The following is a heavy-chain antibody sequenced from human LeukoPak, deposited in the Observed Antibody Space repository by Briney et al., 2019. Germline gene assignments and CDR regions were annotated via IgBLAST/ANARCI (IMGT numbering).Heavy chain of an antibody. CDR3: ARATTPDGRFDY. Sequence: SETLSLTCAVSGYSISSGYYWGWIRQPPGKGLEWIGSIYHSGSTYYNPSLKSRVTISVDTSKNQFSLKLSSVTAADTAVYYCARATTPDGRFDYWGQGTLDTVSS. D-gene: IGHD4-11*01. CDR2: IYHSGST. J-gene: IGHJ4*02. CDR1: GYSISSGYY. V-gene: IGHV4-38-2*01.